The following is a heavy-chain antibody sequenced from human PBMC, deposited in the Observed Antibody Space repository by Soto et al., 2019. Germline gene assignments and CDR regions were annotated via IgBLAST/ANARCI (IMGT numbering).Heavy chain of an antibody. D-gene: IGHD1-1*01. CDR2: IYNSGRY. V-gene: IGHV4-59*01. CDR1: GGFI. CDR3: ARTLPNRQLFES. Sequence: PSETLSLTCTVSGGFIWGWIRQSPDKGLGWIGYIYNSGRYNYNPSLESRLTISIDTSKNQSSLRLASVTAADTAVYYCARTLPNRQLFESWSQGTLVTVSS. J-gene: IGHJ4*02.